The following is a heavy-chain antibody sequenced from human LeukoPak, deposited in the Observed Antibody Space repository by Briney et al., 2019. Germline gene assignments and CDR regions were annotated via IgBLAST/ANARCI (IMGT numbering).Heavy chain of an antibody. V-gene: IGHV4-4*02. CDR1: GGSISSNNW. J-gene: IGHJ4*02. CDR3: ARGVDYYDSSGYYWEPYLDY. D-gene: IGHD3-22*01. CDR2: IYHSGST. Sequence: SETLSLTCAVSGGSISSNNWWSWVRQPPGKGLEWIGEIYHSGSTNYNPSLRSRVTISVDKSKNQFSLKLSSVTAADTAVYYCARGVDYYDSSGYYWEPYLDYWGQGTLVTVSS.